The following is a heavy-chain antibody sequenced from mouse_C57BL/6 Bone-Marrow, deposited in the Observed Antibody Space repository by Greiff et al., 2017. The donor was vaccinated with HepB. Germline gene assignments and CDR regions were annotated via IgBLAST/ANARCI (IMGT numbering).Heavy chain of an antibody. Sequence: EVQLQQSGPGLVKPSQSLSLTCSVTGYSITSGYYWTWIRQFPGNKLEWMGYISYDGSNNYNPSLKNRISITRDTSKNQFFLKLNSVTTEDTATYYCARSPTVVDFDYWGQGTTLTVSS. J-gene: IGHJ2*01. CDR2: ISYDGSN. CDR1: GYSITSGYY. CDR3: ARSPTVVDFDY. V-gene: IGHV3-6*01. D-gene: IGHD1-1*01.